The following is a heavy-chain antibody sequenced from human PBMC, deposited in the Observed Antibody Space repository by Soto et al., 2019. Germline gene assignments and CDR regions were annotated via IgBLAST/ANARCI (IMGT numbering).Heavy chain of an antibody. J-gene: IGHJ4*02. CDR3: AKDTDQYYYDSSGTFDY. V-gene: IGHV3-23*01. CDR2: ISGSGGST. D-gene: IGHD3-22*01. CDR1: GFTFSSYA. Sequence: PGGSLRLSCAASGFTFSSYAMSWVRQAPGKGLEWVSAISGSGGSTYYADSVKGRFTISRDNSKNTLYLQMNSLRAEDTAVYYCAKDTDQYYYDSSGTFDYWGQGTLVTVPQ.